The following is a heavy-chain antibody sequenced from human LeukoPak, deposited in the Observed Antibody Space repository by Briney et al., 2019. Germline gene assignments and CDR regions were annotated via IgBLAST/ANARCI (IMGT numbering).Heavy chain of an antibody. CDR3: AREVPDCSGGSCYLKFDY. J-gene: IGHJ4*02. D-gene: IGHD2-15*01. V-gene: IGHV4-59*01. Sequence: SETLSLTCTVSGGSISSYYWSWIRQPPGKGLEWIGYIYYSGSTNYNPSFKSRVTISVDTSKNQFSLKLSSVTAADTAVYYCAREVPDCSGGSCYLKFDYWGQGTLVTVSS. CDR1: GGSISSYY. CDR2: IYYSGST.